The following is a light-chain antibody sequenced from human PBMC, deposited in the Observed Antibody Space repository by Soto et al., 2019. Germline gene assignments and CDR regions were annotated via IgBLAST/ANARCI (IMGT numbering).Light chain of an antibody. CDR2: SNN. Sequence: QSVLTQPPSASGTPGQRVTISCSGSSSNIGSNTVNWYQQLPGMAPKLLIYSNNQRPSGVPDRFSGSKSGTSASLAISGLQSDDEADYYRAAWDDSLNGLEVFGTGTKLTVL. V-gene: IGLV1-44*01. CDR3: AAWDDSLNGLEV. CDR1: SSNIGSNT. J-gene: IGLJ1*01.